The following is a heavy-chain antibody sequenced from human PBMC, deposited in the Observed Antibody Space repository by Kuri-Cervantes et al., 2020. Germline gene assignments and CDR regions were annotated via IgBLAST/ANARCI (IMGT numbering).Heavy chain of an antibody. Sequence: GGSLRLSCAASGFTFSSYAMHWVRQAPGKGLEWVSVIYSGGSTYYADSVKGRFTISRDNSKNTLYLQMNSLRAEDTAVYYCAKPRDYYGSGLDYWGQGTLVTVSS. V-gene: IGHV3-23*03. CDR1: GFTFSSYA. J-gene: IGHJ4*02. CDR2: IYSGGST. CDR3: AKPRDYYGSGLDY. D-gene: IGHD3-10*01.